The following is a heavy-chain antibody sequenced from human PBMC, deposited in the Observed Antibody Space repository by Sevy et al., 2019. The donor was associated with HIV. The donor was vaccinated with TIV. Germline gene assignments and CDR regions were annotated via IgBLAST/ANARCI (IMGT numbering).Heavy chain of an antibody. D-gene: IGHD2-21*01. CDR2: IQYDGSNK. Sequence: GGSLRLSCAASGFSYSSYGMHWVRQAPGKGLEWVAYIQYDGSNKDYADSVKGQFTISRDNSKNTLHLQMNSLRVEETAVYYCVKEGGGEGGDHWGQGTLVTVSS. CDR1: GFSYSSYG. V-gene: IGHV3-30*02. J-gene: IGHJ4*02. CDR3: VKEGGGEGGDH.